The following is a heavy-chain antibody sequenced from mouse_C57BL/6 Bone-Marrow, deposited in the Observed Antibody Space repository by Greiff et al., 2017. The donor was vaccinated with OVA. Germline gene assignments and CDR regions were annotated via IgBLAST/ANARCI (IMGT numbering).Heavy chain of an antibody. CDR1: GYTFTSYW. Sequence: QVQLQQPGAELVRPGSSVKLSCKASGYTFTSYWMDWVKQRPGQGLEWIGNIYPSDSETHYNQKFKDKATLTVDKSSSTAYMQLSSLTSEDSAVYYCARWGALYYDYGRGPYYYAMDYWGQGTSVTVSS. V-gene: IGHV1-61*01. CDR2: IYPSDSET. D-gene: IGHD2-4*01. J-gene: IGHJ4*01. CDR3: ARWGALYYDYGRGPYYYAMDY.